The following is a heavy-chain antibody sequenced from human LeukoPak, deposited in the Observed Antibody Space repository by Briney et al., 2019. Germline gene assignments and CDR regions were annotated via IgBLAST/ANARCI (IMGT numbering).Heavy chain of an antibody. Sequence: GGSLRLSCAASGFTFSSYAMSWVRQAPGKGLEWVSAISGSGGSTYYADSVKGRFTISRDNSKNTLYLQMNSLRAEDTAVYYCAKSYYGSGAVVYYFDYWGQGTLVTVSS. CDR1: GFTFSSYA. CDR2: ISGSGGST. V-gene: IGHV3-23*01. CDR3: AKSYYGSGAVVYYFDY. D-gene: IGHD3-10*01. J-gene: IGHJ4*02.